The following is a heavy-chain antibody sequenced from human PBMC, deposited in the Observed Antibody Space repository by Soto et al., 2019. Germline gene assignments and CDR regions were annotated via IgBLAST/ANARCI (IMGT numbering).Heavy chain of an antibody. D-gene: IGHD2-15*01. V-gene: IGHV1-18*01. CDR3: ARDLGYCNSSGCFRNWFDP. CDR2: TSTYDDKT. CDR1: GYSFRTHG. J-gene: IGHJ5*02. Sequence: GASVKVSCKASGYSFRTHGISWVRQAPGQGLEWMGWTSTYDDKTNFPQKFQGRITMTTDTSTSTAYMELRSLRSDDTAVYFCARDLGYCNSSGCFRNWFDPWGQGTLVTVSS.